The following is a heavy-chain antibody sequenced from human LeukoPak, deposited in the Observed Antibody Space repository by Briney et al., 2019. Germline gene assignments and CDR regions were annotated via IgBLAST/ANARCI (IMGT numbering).Heavy chain of an antibody. CDR1: GYSFSSYW. V-gene: IGHV5-51*01. CDR2: IYPGDSDT. J-gene: IGHJ3*02. D-gene: IGHD2-2*03. Sequence: PGESLKISCKGSGYSFSSYWIGWVRQMPGKGLEWMGNIYPGDSDTRYSPSFQGQVTISADKSISTAYLQWISLKASDTAMYYCARRVGYCSSTTCYSTFDIWGQGTMVTVSS. CDR3: ARRVGYCSSTTCYSTFDI.